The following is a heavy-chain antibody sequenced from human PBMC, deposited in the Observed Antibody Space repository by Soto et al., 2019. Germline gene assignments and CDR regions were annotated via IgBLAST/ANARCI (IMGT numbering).Heavy chain of an antibody. J-gene: IGHJ6*02. Sequence: SVKVSFKDSGYTFTGYYMHWVRQAPVQGLEWMGWINPNSGATNYAQKFQGWVTMTRDTSISTAHMEVSRLRSDDTAVYYCARGVSMVRGVIAPGMDVWGQGTKVTVSS. CDR3: ARGVSMVRGVIAPGMDV. CDR1: GYTFTGYY. V-gene: IGHV1-2*04. D-gene: IGHD3-10*01. CDR2: INPNSGAT.